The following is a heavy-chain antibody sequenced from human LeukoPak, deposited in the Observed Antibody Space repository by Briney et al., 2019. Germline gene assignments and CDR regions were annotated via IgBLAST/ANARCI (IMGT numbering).Heavy chain of an antibody. CDR2: ISPSGNT. D-gene: IGHD4-11*01. Sequence: SETLSLTCAVYGGSFTIYSWTWIRQPPGKSLEWVGEISPSGNTQYSPSLKSRVTISLDASKSQFYLKLNSVTAADTAVYCARRVRSADYRPDYWGQGTLVTVSS. CDR3: RRVRSADYRPDY. J-gene: IGHJ4*02. CDR1: GGSFTIYS. V-gene: IGHV4-34*01.